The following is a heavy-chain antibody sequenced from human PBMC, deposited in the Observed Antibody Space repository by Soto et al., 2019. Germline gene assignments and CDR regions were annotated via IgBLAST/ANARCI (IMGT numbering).Heavy chain of an antibody. D-gene: IGHD5-18*01. J-gene: IGHJ5*02. CDR3: ARALNTAMVT. CDR1: GFTFSSYA. CDR2: ISYDGSNK. Sequence: QVQLVESGGGVVQPGRSLRLSCAASGFTFSSYAMHWVRQAPGKGLEWVAVISYDGSNKYYADSVKGRFTISRDNSKNTLYLQMNSLRAEDTAVYYCARALNTAMVTWGQGTLVTVSS. V-gene: IGHV3-30-3*01.